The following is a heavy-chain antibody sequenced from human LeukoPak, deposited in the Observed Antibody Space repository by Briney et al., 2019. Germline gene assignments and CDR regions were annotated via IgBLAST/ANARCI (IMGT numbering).Heavy chain of an antibody. CDR2: IIPIFGTA. Sequence: SVKVSCKASGGTFSSYAISWVRQAPGQGLEWMGGIIPIFGTANYAQKFQGRVTMTRNTSISTAYMELSSLRSEDTAVYYCARVGDSDYWGQGTLVTVSS. V-gene: IGHV1-69*05. D-gene: IGHD3-16*01. CDR1: GGTFSSYA. CDR3: ARVGDSDY. J-gene: IGHJ4*02.